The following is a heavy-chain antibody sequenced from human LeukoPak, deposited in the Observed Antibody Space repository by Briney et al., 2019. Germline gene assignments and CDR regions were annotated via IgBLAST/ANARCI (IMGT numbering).Heavy chain of an antibody. CDR2: ISGSGGST. D-gene: IGHD3-10*01. J-gene: IGHJ4*02. CDR1: GFTFSSYA. V-gene: IGHV3-23*01. CDR3: AEDLGYYYGSGSWDY. Sequence: GGSLRLSCAASGFTFSSYAMSWVRQAPGKGLEWVSAISGSGGSTYYADSVKGRFTISRDNSKNTLYLQMNSLRAEDTAVYYCAEDLGYYYGSGSWDYWGQGTLVTVSP.